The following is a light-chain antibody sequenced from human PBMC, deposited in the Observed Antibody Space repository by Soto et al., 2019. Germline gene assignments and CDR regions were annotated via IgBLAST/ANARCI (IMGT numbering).Light chain of an antibody. J-gene: IGLJ1*01. V-gene: IGLV2-11*01. CDR1: SSDVGGYNY. CDR2: DVS. Sequence: QSVLTQPRSVSGSPGQSVTISCTGTSSDVGGYNYVSWYQKHPGKAPKLMIYDVSKRPSGVPDRFSGSKSGNTASLTISGLKAEDEADYYCCSYAGSYTFVFGTGPKVTXL. CDR3: CSYAGSYTFV.